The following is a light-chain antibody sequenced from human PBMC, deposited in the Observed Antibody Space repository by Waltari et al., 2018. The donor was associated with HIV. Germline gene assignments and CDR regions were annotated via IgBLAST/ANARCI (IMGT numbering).Light chain of an antibody. J-gene: IGLJ3*02. CDR3: GTWDSSLSAGWV. V-gene: IGLV1-51*01. Sequence: QSVLTQPPSVSAAPGQQATISCPGSSSTTGHNYISWSHQLPGTATTLLIYDNNKRPSGVAARFSGSTSGTSATLGITGLQTGDEADYYCGTWDSSLSAGWVFGGGTKLTVL. CDR1: SSTTGHNY. CDR2: DNN.